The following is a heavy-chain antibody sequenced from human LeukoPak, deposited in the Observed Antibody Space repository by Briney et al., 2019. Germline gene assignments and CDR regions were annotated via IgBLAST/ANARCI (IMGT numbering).Heavy chain of an antibody. V-gene: IGHV3-30*02. CDR2: TRYDGGDK. D-gene: IGHD3-22*01. J-gene: IGHJ4*02. CDR1: GFTFSSYG. Sequence: GGSLRLSCTASGFTFSSYGMHWVRQAPGKGLEWVAFTRYDGGDKRYADSVKGRFTISRDNSRNTLYLQLNSLRTEDTAVYYRAREGYDSSGFFDYWGQGTLVTVSS. CDR3: AREGYDSSGFFDY.